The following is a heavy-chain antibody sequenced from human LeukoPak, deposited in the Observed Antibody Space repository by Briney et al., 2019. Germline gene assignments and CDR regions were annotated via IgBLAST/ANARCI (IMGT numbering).Heavy chain of an antibody. V-gene: IGHV1-69*05. D-gene: IGHD6-6*01. CDR2: IIPIFGTA. Sequence: GASVKVSCKASGGTFSSYAISWVRQAPGQGLEWMGGIIPIFGTANYAQKFQGRVTITTDESTSTAYMELSSLRSEDTAVYYCARSSIAARPDFSYYYYYMDVWDKGTTVTVSS. CDR3: ARSSIAARPDFSYYYYYMDV. CDR1: GGTFSSYA. J-gene: IGHJ6*03.